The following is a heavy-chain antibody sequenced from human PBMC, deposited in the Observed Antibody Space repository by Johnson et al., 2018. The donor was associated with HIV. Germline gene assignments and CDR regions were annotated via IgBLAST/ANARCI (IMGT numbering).Heavy chain of an antibody. CDR2: IRYDESNK. CDR3: PVDTEAFDI. Sequence: VQLVESGGGLVQPGGSLRLSCAASGFTFSTYGIHWVRQAPGKGLEWVSFIRYDESNKYYADSLKGRFTISRDNSKNTLYLQMNSLRAEDTAVYYCPVDTEAFDIWGQGTMVTVSS. J-gene: IGHJ3*02. D-gene: IGHD1-14*01. CDR1: GFTFSTYG. V-gene: IGHV3-30*02.